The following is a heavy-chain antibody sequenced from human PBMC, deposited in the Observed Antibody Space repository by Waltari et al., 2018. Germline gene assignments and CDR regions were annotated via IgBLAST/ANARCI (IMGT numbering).Heavy chain of an antibody. D-gene: IGHD6-13*01. Sequence: QVQLVQSGAEVRKPGASVKVSCKASRYTFTSRGIAWVRQAPGQGLEWMGWINTYNGDTEYAQELQDSVTISTDTSTSTAYMDLRSLRSGDTAMYFCARVSIAASGDFYFDYWGQGTLVTVSS. V-gene: IGHV1-18*01. CDR3: ARVSIAASGDFYFDY. CDR2: INTYNGDT. CDR1: RYTFTSRG. J-gene: IGHJ4*02.